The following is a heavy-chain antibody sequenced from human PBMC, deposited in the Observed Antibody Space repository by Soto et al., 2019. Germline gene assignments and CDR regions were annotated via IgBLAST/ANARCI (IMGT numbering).Heavy chain of an antibody. CDR3: AKARSWSGYTGDYFDY. D-gene: IGHD3-3*01. J-gene: IGHJ4*02. CDR1: RFTFDDYA. V-gene: IGHV3-9*01. CDR2: ISWNSAGI. Sequence: GGSLRLSCAASRFTFDDYAMHWVRQAPGKGLEWVSGISWNSAGIGYADSVKGRFTISRDNAKNSLYLQMNSLRPEDTALYYCAKARSWSGYTGDYFDYWGQGTLVTVSS.